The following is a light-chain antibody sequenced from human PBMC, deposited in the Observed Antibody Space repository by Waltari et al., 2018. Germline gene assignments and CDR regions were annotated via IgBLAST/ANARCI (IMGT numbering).Light chain of an antibody. V-gene: IGKV1D-12*01. CDR1: QAISIW. CDR2: AAS. Sequence: DIQMTQSPYSVSASVGDTVTITCRASQAISIWLAWYQQKPGRAPNLLIYAASSLESGVPARFSGSGSGTDFTLTITNLQPEDFATYYCQQANSFPFTFGGGTKVEI. J-gene: IGKJ4*01. CDR3: QQANSFPFT.